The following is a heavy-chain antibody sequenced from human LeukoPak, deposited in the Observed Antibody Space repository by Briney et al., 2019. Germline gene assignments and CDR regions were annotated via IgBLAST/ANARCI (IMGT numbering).Heavy chain of an antibody. CDR3: ARDLHDSSGYYYLGPNWFDP. CDR2: INSDGSST. V-gene: IGHV3-74*01. D-gene: IGHD3-22*01. J-gene: IGHJ5*02. Sequence: GGSLRFSCAASGFTFSSYWMHWVRQAPGKGLVWASRINSDGSSTSYADSVKGRFTISRDNAKNTLYLQMNSLRAEDTAVYYCARDLHDSSGYYYLGPNWFDPWGQGTLVTVSS. CDR1: GFTFSSYW.